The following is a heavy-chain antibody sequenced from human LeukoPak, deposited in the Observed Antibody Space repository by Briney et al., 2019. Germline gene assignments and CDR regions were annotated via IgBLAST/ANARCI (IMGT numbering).Heavy chain of an antibody. Sequence: GGSLRLSCVASGFTFSSYWMHWVRQAPGKGLVWVSRINTDGGTTTYADSVKGRFTISRDNAKNTLYLQMNSLRAEDTAVYYCARGSSLAYYVDVWGRGTTVTVSS. D-gene: IGHD3-16*02. CDR3: ARGSSLAYYVDV. J-gene: IGHJ6*03. CDR2: INTDGGTT. V-gene: IGHV3-74*01. CDR1: GFTFSSYW.